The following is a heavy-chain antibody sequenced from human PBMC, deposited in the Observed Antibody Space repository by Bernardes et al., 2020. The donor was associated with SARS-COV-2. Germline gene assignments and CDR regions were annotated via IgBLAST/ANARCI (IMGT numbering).Heavy chain of an antibody. V-gene: IGHV1-18*01. D-gene: IGHD3-10*01. CDR3: ARDGREYYGSGSYYNGDYYAMDV. CDR1: GYTFTSYG. CDR2: ISAYNGNT. Sequence: ASVKVSCKAGYTFTSYGISWVRQAPGQGLEWMGWISAYNGNTNYAQNLQGRVTMTTDTSTSTAYMELRSLRSDDTAVYYCARDGREYYGSGSYYNGDYYAMDVWGQGTTVTVSS. J-gene: IGHJ6*02.